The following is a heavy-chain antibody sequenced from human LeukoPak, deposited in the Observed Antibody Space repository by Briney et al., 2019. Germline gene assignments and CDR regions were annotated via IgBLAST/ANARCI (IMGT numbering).Heavy chain of an antibody. CDR1: GFTFSDYE. J-gene: IGHJ4*02. CDR3: AIHNPLTLVGTKKSRGRLDY. Sequence: PGGSLRLSCAASGFTFSDYEMNWVRQAPGKGLEWVSYISSSGSTIYYADSVKGRFTISRDNAKNSLYLQMNSLRAEDTAVYYCAIHNPLTLVGTKKSRGRLDYWGQGTLVTVSS. D-gene: IGHD2-21*01. CDR2: ISSSGSTI. V-gene: IGHV3-48*03.